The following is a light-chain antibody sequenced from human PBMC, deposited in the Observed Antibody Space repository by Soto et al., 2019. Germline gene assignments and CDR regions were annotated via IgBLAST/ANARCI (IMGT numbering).Light chain of an antibody. Sequence: QPVLTQSSSASASLGSSVKLTCTLSSGHSSYIIAWHQQQPGKAPRYLMKLEGSGSYNKGSGVPDRFSGSSSGADRYLTIPNPPFGGGGGFYRGTRERNPRRVFGGGTKLPVL. CDR1: SGHSSYI. V-gene: IGLV4-60*02. J-gene: IGLJ3*02. CDR2: LEGSGSY. CDR3: GTRERNPRRV.